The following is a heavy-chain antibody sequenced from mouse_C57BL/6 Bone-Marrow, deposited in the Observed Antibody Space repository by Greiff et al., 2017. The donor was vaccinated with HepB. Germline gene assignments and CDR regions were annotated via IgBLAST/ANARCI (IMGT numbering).Heavy chain of an antibody. V-gene: IGHV4-1*01. CDR3: ARSVYYYGSSYWYFDV. D-gene: IGHD1-1*01. CDR2: INPDSSTI. J-gene: IGHJ1*03. CDR1: GIDFSRYW. Sequence: AASGIDFSRYWMSWVRRAPGKGLEWIGEINPDSSTINYAPSLKDKFIISRDNAKNTLYLQMSKVRSEDTALYYCARSVYYYGSSYWYFDVWGTGTTVTVSS.